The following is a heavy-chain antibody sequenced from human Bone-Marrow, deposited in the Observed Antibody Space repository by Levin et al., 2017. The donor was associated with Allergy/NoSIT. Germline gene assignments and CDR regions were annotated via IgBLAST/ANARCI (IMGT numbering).Heavy chain of an antibody. J-gene: IGHJ4*02. CDR1: GFTSGTYA. V-gene: IGHV3-30-3*01. CDR3: ARDKWAAVAGIFDY. Sequence: LSLTCAASGFTSGTYAMYWVRQAPGKGLEWVASISYDGSNQYYADSVKGRFTISRDNSKNTLYLQMNSLRVEDMAVYYCARDKWAAVAGIFDYWGQGTLVTVSS. D-gene: IGHD6-19*01. CDR2: ISYDGSNQ.